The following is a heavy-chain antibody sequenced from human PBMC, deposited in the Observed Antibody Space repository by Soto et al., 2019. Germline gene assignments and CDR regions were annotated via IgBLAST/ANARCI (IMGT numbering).Heavy chain of an antibody. V-gene: IGHV3-23*01. CDR3: AKDKVPVVVTAPFDY. D-gene: IGHD2-21*02. J-gene: IGHJ4*02. CDR2: ITYNGSSK. Sequence: GGSLRLSCVASGFTFRHYPMGWVRQAPGKGPEWVSAITYNGSSKDYANSVKGRFTISRDNSKNTLYLQMNSLRAEDTAVYYCAKDKVPVVVTAPFDYWGQGTLVTVSS. CDR1: GFTFRHYP.